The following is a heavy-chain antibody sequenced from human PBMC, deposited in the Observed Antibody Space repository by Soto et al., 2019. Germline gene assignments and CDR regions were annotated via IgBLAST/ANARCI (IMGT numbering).Heavy chain of an antibody. D-gene: IGHD2-8*01. CDR1: GYTFTSYD. Sequence: QVQLVQSGAEVKKPGASVKVSCKASGYTFTSYDINWVRQATGQGLEWMGWMNPNNGNTGYAQKFQGRVTMTRNISISTASMELRTLRSEDTAVYYCARGPHPYFNDYWGQGTLVTVSS. J-gene: IGHJ4*02. V-gene: IGHV1-8*01. CDR3: ARGPHPYFNDY. CDR2: MNPNNGNT.